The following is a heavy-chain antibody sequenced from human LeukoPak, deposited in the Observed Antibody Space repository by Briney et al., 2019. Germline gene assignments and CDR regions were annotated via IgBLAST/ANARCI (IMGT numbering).Heavy chain of an antibody. J-gene: IGHJ3*02. CDR1: GFTFSSYA. CDR3: AKDRVVGDFWRGYYPAFDI. Sequence: GGSLRLSCAASGFTFSSYAMSWVRQAPGKGLEWVSAISGSGGSTYYADSVKGRFTISRDNSKNTLYLQMNSLRAEDTAVYYCAKDRVVGDFWRGYYPAFDIWGQGTMVTVSS. V-gene: IGHV3-23*01. CDR2: ISGSGGST. D-gene: IGHD3-3*01.